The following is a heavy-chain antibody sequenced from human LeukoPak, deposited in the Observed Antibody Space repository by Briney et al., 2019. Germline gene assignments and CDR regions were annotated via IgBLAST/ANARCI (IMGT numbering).Heavy chain of an antibody. J-gene: IGHJ4*02. V-gene: IGHV4-39*01. CDR3: ARGVPYYYDSIDY. D-gene: IGHD3-22*01. CDR1: GGSIRSSYYY. CDR2: IYDSGST. Sequence: SETLSLTCTVSGGSIRSSYYYWGWIRQPPGKGLEWIGSIYDSGSTYYNPSLKSRVTISVDTSKNQFSLKLNSVTAADTAVYYCARGVPYYYDSIDYWGQGTLVTVSS.